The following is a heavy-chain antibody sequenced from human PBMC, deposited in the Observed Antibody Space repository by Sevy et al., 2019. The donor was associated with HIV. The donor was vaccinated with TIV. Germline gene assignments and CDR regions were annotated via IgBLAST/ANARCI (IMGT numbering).Heavy chain of an antibody. V-gene: IGHV4-61*01. CDR3: ARGVRGMGSYFDY. CDR1: GGSVSSGSYY. Sequence: SETLSLTCTVSGGSVSSGSYYWSWIRQPPGKGLEWIGYIYYSGSTNYNPSLKSRVTISVDTSKNQFSLKLSSVTAADTAVYYCARGVRGMGSYFDYWGQGTLVTVSS. D-gene: IGHD3-10*01. CDR2: IYYSGST. J-gene: IGHJ4*01.